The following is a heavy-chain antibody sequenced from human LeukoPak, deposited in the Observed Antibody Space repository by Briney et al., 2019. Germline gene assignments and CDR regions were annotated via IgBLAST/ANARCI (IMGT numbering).Heavy chain of an antibody. CDR2: IKQDGSEK. CDR1: GFTFSSYW. Sequence: GGSLRLSCAASGFTFSSYWMSWVRKAPGKGLEWVANIKQDGSEKYYVDSVKGRFTISRDNAKNSLYLQMNSLRAEDTAVYYCARGYSSSSWGYWGQGTLVTVSS. D-gene: IGHD6-6*01. CDR3: ARGYSSSSWGY. V-gene: IGHV3-7*01. J-gene: IGHJ4*02.